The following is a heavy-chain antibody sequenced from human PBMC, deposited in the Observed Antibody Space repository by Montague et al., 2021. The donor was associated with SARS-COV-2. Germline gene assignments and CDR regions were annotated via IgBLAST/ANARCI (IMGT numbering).Heavy chain of an antibody. CDR3: ARGFRTVEMPTISFDY. V-gene: IGHV4-34*01. J-gene: IGHJ4*02. CDR1: GESVSGFY. D-gene: IGHD5-24*01. Sequence: SETLSLTCAVYGESVSGFYWCWIRQPPGEGLEWLGEINHIGSPNYNPSLKSRVTMSLDTSKNQFSLKLSPVTAADTAVYFCARGFRTVEMPTISFDYWGQGTMVTVSS. CDR2: INHIGSP.